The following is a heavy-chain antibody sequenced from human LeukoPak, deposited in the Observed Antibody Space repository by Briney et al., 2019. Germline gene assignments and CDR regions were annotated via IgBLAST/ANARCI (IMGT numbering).Heavy chain of an antibody. CDR1: GGSISSYY. CDR2: IYYSGST. D-gene: IGHD6-13*01. Sequence: PSETLSLTCTVSGGSISSYYWSWIRQPPGKGLEWIGYIYYSGSTNYNPSLKSRVTISVDTSKNQFSLKLSSVTAADTAVYYCARDVYSSSWYPRRPDFDYWGQGTLVTVSS. V-gene: IGHV4-59*01. J-gene: IGHJ4*02. CDR3: ARDVYSSSWYPRRPDFDY.